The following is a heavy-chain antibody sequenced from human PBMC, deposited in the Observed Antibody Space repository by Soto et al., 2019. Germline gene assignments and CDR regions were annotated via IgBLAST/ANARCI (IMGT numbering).Heavy chain of an antibody. D-gene: IGHD6-6*01. CDR3: ARDGQLVLYYYYYYMDV. J-gene: IGHJ6*03. CDR2: IWYDGSNK. CDR1: GFTFSSYG. Sequence: QVQLVESGGGVVQPGRSLRLSCAASGFTFSSYGMHWVRQAPGKGLEWVADIWYDGSNKYYADSVKGRFTISRDNSKNTLYLQMNSLRAEDTAVYYCARDGQLVLYYYYYYMDVWGKGTTVTVSS. V-gene: IGHV3-33*01.